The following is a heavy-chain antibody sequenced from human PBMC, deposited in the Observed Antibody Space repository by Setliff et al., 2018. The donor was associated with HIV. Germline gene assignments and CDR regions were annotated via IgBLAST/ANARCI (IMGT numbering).Heavy chain of an antibody. CDR2: IYYSGIT. CDR3: ARTYSSNWYIDY. Sequence: PSETLSLTCTVSGGSVGSGSYYWSWIRQSPGKGLEWIGYIYYSGITTYNPSLKSRVTISVDTSKDQFSLKLSSVTAADTAIYYCARTYSSNWYIDYWGQGTLVTV. D-gene: IGHD6-13*01. V-gene: IGHV4-61*01. CDR1: GGSVGSGSYY. J-gene: IGHJ4*02.